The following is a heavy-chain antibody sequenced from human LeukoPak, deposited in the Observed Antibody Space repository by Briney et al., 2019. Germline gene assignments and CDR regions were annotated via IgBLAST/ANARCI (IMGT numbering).Heavy chain of an antibody. J-gene: IGHJ2*01. Sequence: GESLKFSCVASGFNFTNYWIAWVRQTPGKGLDWMGIVYPADSDSKYSPSFQDAVTISADKSTSAAYLEWRSLKASDTATYYCARFGFSNSLDFYFDVWGRGTLVTVSS. CDR2: VYPADSDS. V-gene: IGHV5-51*01. D-gene: IGHD6-6*01. CDR3: ARFGFSNSLDFYFDV. CDR1: GFNFTNYW.